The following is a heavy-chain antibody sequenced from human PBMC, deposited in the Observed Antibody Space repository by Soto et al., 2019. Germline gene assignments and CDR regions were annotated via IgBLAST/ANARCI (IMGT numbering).Heavy chain of an antibody. CDR3: AREEVVPAAGGWFDP. Sequence: PSETLSLTCAVSGGSISSGGYSWSWIRQPPGKGLEWIGYIYHSGSTYYNPSLKSRVTISVDRSKNQFSLKLSSVTAADTAVYYCAREEVVPAAGGWFDPCGQGTLVTVSS. CDR1: GGSISSGGYS. V-gene: IGHV4-30-2*01. D-gene: IGHD2-2*01. J-gene: IGHJ5*02. CDR2: IYHSGST.